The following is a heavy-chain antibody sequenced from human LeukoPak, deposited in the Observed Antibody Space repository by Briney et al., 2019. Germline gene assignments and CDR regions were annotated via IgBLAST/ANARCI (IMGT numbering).Heavy chain of an antibody. CDR1: ANSLTKHW. J-gene: IGHJ4*02. D-gene: IGHD5-24*01. V-gene: IGHV5-51*01. CDR3: ARMRNGYHLYDY. CDR2: IYPGDSDT. Sequence: ESLKISCKASANSLTKHWIAWVRQMPGKGLELMGYIYPGDSDTRYSPSFQGQVTISVDRSINTAYLQWSNVKASDAAMYFCARMRNGYHLYDYWGQGALVTVSS.